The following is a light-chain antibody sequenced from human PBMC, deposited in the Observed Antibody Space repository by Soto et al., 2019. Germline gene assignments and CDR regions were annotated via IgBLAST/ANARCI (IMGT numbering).Light chain of an antibody. CDR3: QQYKSYWT. J-gene: IGKJ1*01. Sequence: IQLTQSPSSLSASVGDRVTVTCRAIQDIRNYLAWYQQKPGKAPKLLICDASTLYSGVPSRFSGSGSGTDFTLTISGLQPEDFAAYYCQQYKSYWTFGQGTKVDIK. CDR2: DAS. V-gene: IGKV1-9*01. CDR1: QDIRNY.